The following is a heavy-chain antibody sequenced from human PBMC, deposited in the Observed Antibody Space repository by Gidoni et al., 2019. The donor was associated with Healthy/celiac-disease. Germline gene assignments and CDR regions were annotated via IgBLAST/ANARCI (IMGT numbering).Heavy chain of an antibody. CDR3: AGPSDAFDI. CDR1: GGSFSGYS. J-gene: IGHJ3*02. V-gene: IGHV4-34*01. CDR2: IKHSGST. Sequence: VQLQQSRAGLLQPSETLTLPCAVYGGSFSGYSWSWNRRPPGKGLEWIGEIKHSGSTNYNPSLKSRVTISVDTSKNQFSLKLSAVTAADTAVYYCAGPSDAFDIWGQGTMVTVSS.